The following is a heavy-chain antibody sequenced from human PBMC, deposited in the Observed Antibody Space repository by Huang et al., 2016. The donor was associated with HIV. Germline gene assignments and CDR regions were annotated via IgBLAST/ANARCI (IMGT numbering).Heavy chain of an antibody. D-gene: IGHD3-3*01. V-gene: IGHV4-39*02. CDR1: GDSINSNTFY. Sequence: QESGPGLVGPSETLSLTCAVSGDSINSNTFYWGWIRRPPGKGLEWIGSLYCSGTKYYNPALKRRARIAVDASKNRIFLHLRSVTAADTGVYYCARTGVAVSDDPEYFQHWGQGALVTIS. CDR3: ARTGVAVSDDPEYFQH. CDR2: LYCSGTK. J-gene: IGHJ1*01.